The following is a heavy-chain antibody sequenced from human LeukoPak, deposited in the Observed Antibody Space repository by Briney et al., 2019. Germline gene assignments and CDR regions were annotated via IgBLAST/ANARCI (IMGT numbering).Heavy chain of an antibody. CDR1: GFTFSGYA. CDR3: VKAYS. J-gene: IGHJ4*02. CDR2: ISSEGGST. V-gene: IGHV3-64D*06. Sequence: GGSLRLSCAASGFTFSGYAMHWVRQAPGKGLEDVSAISSEGGSTYYADSVKGRFTISRDNSKDTLYLQMSSLRAEDTAVYYCVKAYSWCQGTLVTVSS. D-gene: IGHD1-26*01.